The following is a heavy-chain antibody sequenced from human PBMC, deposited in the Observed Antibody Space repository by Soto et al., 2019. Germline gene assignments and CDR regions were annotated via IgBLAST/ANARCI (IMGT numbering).Heavy chain of an antibody. CDR3: TRGPRASSTGTGAH. J-gene: IGHJ4*02. CDR1: GFTFTTYW. Sequence: EVQLVESGGGLAQPGGSLRLSCAASGFTFTTYWMHWVRQVPGKGLVWVSRINGDGSSTTYADSVKGRFTTSRDNAKNTLYLQMNSLRAEDTAVYYCTRGPRASSTGTGAHWGQGTLVTVSS. D-gene: IGHD1-1*01. CDR2: INGDGSST. V-gene: IGHV3-74*01.